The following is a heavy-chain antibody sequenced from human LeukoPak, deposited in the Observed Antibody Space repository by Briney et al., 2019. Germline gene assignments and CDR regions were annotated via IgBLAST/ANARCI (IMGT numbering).Heavy chain of an antibody. CDR2: IKQDGSEK. CDR1: GFTFSSYS. J-gene: IGHJ2*01. V-gene: IGHV3-7*03. Sequence: PGGSLRLSCAASGFTFSSYSMNWVRQAPGKGLEWVANIKQDGSEKYYVDSVKGRFTISRDNAKNSLYLQMNSLRAEDTAVYYCARDLGMIVVVTPLWSFDLWGRGTLVTVSS. CDR3: ARDLGMIVVVTPLWSFDL. D-gene: IGHD3-22*01.